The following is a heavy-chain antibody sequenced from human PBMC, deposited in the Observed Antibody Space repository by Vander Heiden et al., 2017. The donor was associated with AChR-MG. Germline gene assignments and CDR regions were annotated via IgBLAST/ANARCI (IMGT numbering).Heavy chain of an antibody. CDR3: ARDPYTDGSGFFDY. Sequence: QVQLVESGGGVVQPGRSLRLSCAASGFTFSSYAMHWVRQAPGKGLEWVAVISYDGSNKYYADSVKGRFTISRDNSKNTLYLQMNSLRAEDTAVYYCARDPYTDGSGFFDYWGQGTLVTVSS. D-gene: IGHD6-19*01. CDR1: GFTFSSYA. J-gene: IGHJ4*02. CDR2: ISYDGSNK. V-gene: IGHV3-30-3*01.